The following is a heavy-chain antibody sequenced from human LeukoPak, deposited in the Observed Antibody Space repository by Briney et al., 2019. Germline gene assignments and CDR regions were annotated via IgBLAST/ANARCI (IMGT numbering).Heavy chain of an antibody. J-gene: IGHJ4*02. CDR1: GGSISTSSYY. CDR3: ARISDYYDSSGYYWDYFDY. V-gene: IGHV4-39*07. CDR2: IFYSGST. D-gene: IGHD3-22*01. Sequence: PSETLSLTCTVSGGSISTSSYYWGWVRQPPGKGLEWIVNIFYSGSTYYSPSLKSRVTISVDTSKNQFSLKLSSVTAADTAVYYCARISDYYDSSGYYWDYFDYWGQGTLVTVSS.